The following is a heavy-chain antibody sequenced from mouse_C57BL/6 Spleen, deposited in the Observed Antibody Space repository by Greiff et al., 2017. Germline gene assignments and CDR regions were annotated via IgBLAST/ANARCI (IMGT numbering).Heavy chain of an antibody. Sequence: EVQRVESGEGLVKPGGSLKLSCAASGFTFSSYAMSWVRQTPEKRLEWVAYISSGGDYIYYADTVKGRFTISRDNARNTLYLQMSSLKSEDTAMYYCTRSDYYGSSHWYFDVWGTGATGTVSS. V-gene: IGHV5-9-1*02. CDR3: TRSDYYGSSHWYFDV. D-gene: IGHD1-1*01. CDR1: GFTFSSYA. J-gene: IGHJ1*03. CDR2: ISSGGDYI.